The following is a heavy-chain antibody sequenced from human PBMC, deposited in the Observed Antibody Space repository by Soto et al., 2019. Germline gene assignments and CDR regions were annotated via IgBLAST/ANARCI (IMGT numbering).Heavy chain of an antibody. V-gene: IGHV4-39*01. J-gene: IGHJ6*03. D-gene: IGHD3-10*01. Sequence: VTLSLTCTVSSGSISSSSYFWAWIRQPPGKGLEWIGNIYYSGSTYYNPSLKSRVTISVDTSKNQFSLKLSSVTAADTAVYFCARVLRDYPFYYYYMDVWGKGTTVTVSS. CDR1: SGSISSSSYF. CDR3: ARVLRDYPFYYYYMDV. CDR2: IYYSGST.